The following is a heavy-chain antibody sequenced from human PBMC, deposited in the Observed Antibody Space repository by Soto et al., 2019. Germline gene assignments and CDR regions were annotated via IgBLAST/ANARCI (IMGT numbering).Heavy chain of an antibody. Sequence: SETLSLTCTVSGGSISSGGYYWSWIRQHPGKGLEWIGYIYYSGSTYYNPSLKSRVTISVDTSKNQFSLKLSSVTAADTAVYYCARVVLWPKDWFDPWGQGTLVTVSS. CDR1: GGSISSGGYY. D-gene: IGHD2-2*01. V-gene: IGHV4-31*03. J-gene: IGHJ5*02. CDR3: ARVVLWPKDWFDP. CDR2: IYYSGST.